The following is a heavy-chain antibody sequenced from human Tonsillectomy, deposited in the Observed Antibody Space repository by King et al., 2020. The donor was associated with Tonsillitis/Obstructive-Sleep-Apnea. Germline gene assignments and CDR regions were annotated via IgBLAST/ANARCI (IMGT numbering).Heavy chain of an antibody. CDR2: IYYSGST. CDR3: ARDSITSVGGRVDAFDI. J-gene: IGHJ3*02. Sequence: QLQESGPGLVKPSQTLSLTCTVSGGSISSGGYYWSWIRQHPGKGLEWIGYIYYSGSTYYNPSLKSRVTISVDTSKNQFSLKLSSVTAADTAVYYCARDSITSVGGRVDAFDIWGQGTMVTVSS. V-gene: IGHV4-31*03. CDR1: GGSISSGGYY. D-gene: IGHD3-3*01.